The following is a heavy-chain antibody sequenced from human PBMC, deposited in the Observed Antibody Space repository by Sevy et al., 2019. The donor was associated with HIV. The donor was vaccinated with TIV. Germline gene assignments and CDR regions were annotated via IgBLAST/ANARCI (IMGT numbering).Heavy chain of an antibody. J-gene: IGHJ6*02. D-gene: IGHD4-4*01. V-gene: IGHV4-59*01. CDR3: ARDRGGSKSTPHYYYYYGMDV. CDR2: IYYSGST. CDR1: GGSISSYY. Sequence: SETLSLTCTVSGGSISSYYWSWIRQPPGKGLEWIGYIYYSGSTNYNPSLKSRVTISVDTSKNQFSLKVSSVTAADTAAYYCARDRGGSKSTPHYYYYYGMDVWGQGTTVTVSS.